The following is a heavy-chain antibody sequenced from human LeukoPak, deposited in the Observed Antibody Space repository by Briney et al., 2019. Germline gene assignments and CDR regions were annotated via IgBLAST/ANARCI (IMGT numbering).Heavy chain of an antibody. D-gene: IGHD2-2*01. Sequence: GGSLRLSCAASGFTFSSYGMHWVRQAPGKGLEWVAVIWYDGSNKYYADSVEGRFTISRDNSKNMLYLQMNSLRAEDTAVYYCTRDLRVPAAMAGYYYYYGMDVWGQGTTVTVSS. V-gene: IGHV3-33*01. CDR3: TRDLRVPAAMAGYYYYYGMDV. CDR2: IWYDGSNK. J-gene: IGHJ6*02. CDR1: GFTFSSYG.